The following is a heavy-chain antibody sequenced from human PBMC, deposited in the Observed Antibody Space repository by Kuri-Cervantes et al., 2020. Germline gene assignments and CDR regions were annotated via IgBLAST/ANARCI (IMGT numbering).Heavy chain of an antibody. CDR2: ISYDGSNK. Sequence: GESLKISCAAPGFTFSSYAMHWVRQAPGKGLEWVAVISYDGSNKYYADSVKGRFTISRDNSKNTLYLQMNSLRAEDTAVYYCARDEAAAGNFDYWGQGTLVTVSS. D-gene: IGHD6-13*01. J-gene: IGHJ4*02. V-gene: IGHV3-30-3*01. CDR3: ARDEAAAGNFDY. CDR1: GFTFSSYA.